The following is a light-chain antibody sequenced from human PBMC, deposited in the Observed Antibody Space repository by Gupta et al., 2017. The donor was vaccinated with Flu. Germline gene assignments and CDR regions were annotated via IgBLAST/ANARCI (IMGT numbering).Light chain of an antibody. Sequence: DIQMTQSPSSLSASVGDRVTITCRAGQNIYNYLNWYQQKSGQAPKLLIYAASHLQSGVPSRFSGSGSGTEFTLTINSLQPEDFATYSCQQSYVTPLFTFGPGTKVHV. CDR2: AAS. CDR1: QNIYNY. J-gene: IGKJ3*01. CDR3: QQSYVTPLFT. V-gene: IGKV1-39*01.